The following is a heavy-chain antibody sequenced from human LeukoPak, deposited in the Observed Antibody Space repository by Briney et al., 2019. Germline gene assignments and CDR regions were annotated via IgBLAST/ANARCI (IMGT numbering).Heavy chain of an antibody. V-gene: IGHV3-23*01. CDR3: AKGHADYGTGFDL. J-gene: IGHJ4*02. CDR1: GFTFSTNA. CDR2: ISGGGVNT. Sequence: SLRLSCAASGFTFSTNAMSCDRQPPGKGLEWVSTISGGGVNTDYVDSVKGRFTISRDNSKNTLNLHMNSLRVEDTAVYYCAKGHADYGTGFDLWGQGTLVIGSS. D-gene: IGHD4-17*01.